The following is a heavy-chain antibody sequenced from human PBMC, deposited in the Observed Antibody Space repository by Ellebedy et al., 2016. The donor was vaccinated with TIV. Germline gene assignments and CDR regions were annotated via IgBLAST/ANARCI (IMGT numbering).Heavy chain of an antibody. CDR1: GFTFSSFA. CDR2: ISHTGSRT. D-gene: IGHD3-16*01. CDR3: AKIVSGGASFDP. V-gene: IGHV3-23*01. J-gene: IGHJ5*02. Sequence: GESLKISCAASGFTFSSFAMTWVRQAPGKGLEWVSTISHTGSRTYYTDSVEGRFIISRDTSKKTLYLQMNGLRAEDTAIYYCAKIVSGGASFDPWGQGTLVTVSS.